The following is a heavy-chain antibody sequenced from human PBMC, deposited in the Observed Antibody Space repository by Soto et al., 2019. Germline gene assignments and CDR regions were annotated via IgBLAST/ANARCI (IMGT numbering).Heavy chain of an antibody. CDR1: GFSLSNARMG. CDR2: IFSNDEK. J-gene: IGHJ4*02. D-gene: IGHD6-19*01. Sequence: QVTLKESGPVLVKPTETLTLTCTVSGFSLSNARMGVSWIRQPPGKALEWLAHIFSNDEKSYSTSLKSRLTISKDTSKSQVVLTMTNMDPVDTATYYCARIVAVAGTSDFDYWGQGTLVTVSS. CDR3: ARIVAVAGTSDFDY. V-gene: IGHV2-26*01.